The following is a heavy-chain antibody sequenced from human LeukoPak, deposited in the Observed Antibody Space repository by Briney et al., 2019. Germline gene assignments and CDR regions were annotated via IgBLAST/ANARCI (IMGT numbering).Heavy chain of an antibody. V-gene: IGHV3-30*18. Sequence: PGRSLRLSCAASGFTFSSYGIHWVRQAPGKGLEWVAVISYDGSNKYYADSVKGRFTISRDNSKNTLYLQMNSLSAEDTAVYYCAKGGYWGQGTLVTVSS. J-gene: IGHJ4*02. CDR1: GFTFSSYG. CDR3: AKGGY. CDR2: ISYDGSNK.